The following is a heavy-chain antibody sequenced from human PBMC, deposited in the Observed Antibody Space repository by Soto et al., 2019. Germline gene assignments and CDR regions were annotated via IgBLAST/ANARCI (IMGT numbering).Heavy chain of an antibody. D-gene: IGHD3-16*01. CDR3: ARESPDYETSDSYFGY. J-gene: IGHJ4*02. Sequence: SQTVSLTCAISGDSVPGNSAAWNWIRQSPSRGLEWLGRTYYRSKWYNDYSVSVKSRITVTPDTSKNQVSLHLKSVTPEDTAVYYCARESPDYETSDSYFGYRRRGALCAVSS. CDR1: GDSVPGNSAA. V-gene: IGHV6-1*01. CDR2: TYYRSKWYN.